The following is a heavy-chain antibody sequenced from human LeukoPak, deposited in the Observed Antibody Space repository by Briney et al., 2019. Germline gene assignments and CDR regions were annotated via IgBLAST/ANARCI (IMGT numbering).Heavy chain of an antibody. J-gene: IGHJ6*03. CDR3: ARGLVGATPGYMDV. Sequence: PSETLSLTCAVYGGSFSGYYWSWIRQPPGKGLEWIGEINHSGSTNYNPSLKSRVTISVDTSKNQFSLKLSSVTAADTAVYYCARGLVGATPGYMDVWGKGTTVTVSS. CDR2: INHSGST. V-gene: IGHV4-34*01. CDR1: GGSFSGYY. D-gene: IGHD1-26*01.